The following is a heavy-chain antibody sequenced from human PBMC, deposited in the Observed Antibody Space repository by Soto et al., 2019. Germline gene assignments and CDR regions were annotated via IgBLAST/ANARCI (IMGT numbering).Heavy chain of an antibody. D-gene: IGHD2-21*02. V-gene: IGHV4-61*08. Sequence: QVQLQESGPGLVKPSETLSLTCTVSGGSVSSGGYYWSWIRQPPGKGLEWIGYIYYGGSTKYNPPLKTRVTISLDTSKNQFSLRLTSVTAADTAVYYCASMSCGGDCSLSHWGQGTLVTVSS. CDR2: IYYGGST. CDR3: ASMSCGGDCSLSH. J-gene: IGHJ4*02. CDR1: GGSVSSGGYY.